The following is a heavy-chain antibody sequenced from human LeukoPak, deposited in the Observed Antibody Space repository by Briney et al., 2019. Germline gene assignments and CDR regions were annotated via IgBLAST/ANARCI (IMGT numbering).Heavy chain of an antibody. Sequence: RGASVKVSCKASGGTFSSYVISWVRQAPGQGLEWMGGLIPIFGKPNYAQKFQDRVTITADKSTSTGYMELSSLTSEDTAVYYCARAPRYCSGGSCFSEFGYWGQGTLITVSS. D-gene: IGHD2-15*01. V-gene: IGHV1-69*06. CDR3: ARAPRYCSGGSCFSEFGY. CDR1: GGTFSSYV. CDR2: LIPIFGKP. J-gene: IGHJ4*02.